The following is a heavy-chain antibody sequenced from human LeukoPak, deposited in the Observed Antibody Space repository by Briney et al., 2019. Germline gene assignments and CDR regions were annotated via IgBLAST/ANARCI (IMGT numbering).Heavy chain of an antibody. V-gene: IGHV1-18*01. CDR2: ISAYNGNT. CDR1: GYTFTSYG. J-gene: IGHJ6*03. Sequence: ASVKVSCKASGYTFTSYGISWVRQAPGQGLEWMGWISAYNGNTNYAQKLQGRVTMTTDTSTSTAYMELRSLRSDDTAVYYCATTVPHYYYMDVWGKGTTVTVSS. D-gene: IGHD4-17*01. CDR3: ATTVPHYYYMDV.